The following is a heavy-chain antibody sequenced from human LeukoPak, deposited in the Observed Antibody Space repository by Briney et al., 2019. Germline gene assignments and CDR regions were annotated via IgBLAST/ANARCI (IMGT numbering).Heavy chain of an antibody. CDR3: ARDYIYYYDSSGYSDY. J-gene: IGHJ4*02. CDR2: IYYSGST. V-gene: IGHV4-39*07. Sequence: PSETLSLTCTVSGGSISSSSYYWGWIRQPPGKGLERVGSIYYSGSTYYNPSLKSRVTISIDTSKNQFSLRLSTVTAADTAVYYCARDYIYYYDSSGYSDYWGQGTLVTVSS. D-gene: IGHD3-22*01. CDR1: GGSISSSSYY.